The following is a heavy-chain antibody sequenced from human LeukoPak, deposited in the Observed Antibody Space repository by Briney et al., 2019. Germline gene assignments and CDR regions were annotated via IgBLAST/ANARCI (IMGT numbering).Heavy chain of an antibody. CDR3: ATFPAHYDFWSGYCGPLDY. Sequence: PGGSLRLSCAAAGFTFSSYAMCWVRQAPGKGLEWVSSISGSGGSTYYADSVKGRFTISRDNSKNTLYLQMNSLRAEDTAVYYCATFPAHYDFWSGYCGPLDYWGQGTLVTISS. D-gene: IGHD3-3*01. J-gene: IGHJ4*02. V-gene: IGHV3-23*01. CDR1: GFTFSSYA. CDR2: ISGSGGST.